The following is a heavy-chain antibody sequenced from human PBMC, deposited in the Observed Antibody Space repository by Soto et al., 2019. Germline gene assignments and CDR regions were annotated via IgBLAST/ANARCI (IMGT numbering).Heavy chain of an antibody. J-gene: IGHJ4*02. D-gene: IGHD2-15*01. CDR3: VKDMQLWRLDS. CDR2: INPYNGKT. CDR1: GYTFTNFG. Sequence: ASVKVSCTTSGYTFTNFGINWVRLAPGQGLEWLGWINPYNGKTSSAQRFQDRVSMTADTSTSAAYLDLRSLRAEDTAVYYCVKDMQLWRLDSWGQGTLVTVSS. V-gene: IGHV1-18*01.